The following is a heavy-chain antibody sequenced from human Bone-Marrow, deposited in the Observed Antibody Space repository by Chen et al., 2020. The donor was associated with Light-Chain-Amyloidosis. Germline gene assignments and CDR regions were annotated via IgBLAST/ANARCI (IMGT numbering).Heavy chain of an antibody. CDR2: FYYTGIT. D-gene: IGHD2-2*01. Sequence: QLQLQESGPRVVKPSETLSLTCAVSGGSISGTSYDWVWIRQPPGKGLEWIGTFYYTGITYYNPSLKSRVTISVDMSKNQFSLILSSVTAADTAVYHCAREVPAVKKNYMEVWGKGTTVTVSS. CDR1: GGSISGTSYD. CDR3: AREVPAVKKNYMEV. V-gene: IGHV4-39*07. J-gene: IGHJ6*03.